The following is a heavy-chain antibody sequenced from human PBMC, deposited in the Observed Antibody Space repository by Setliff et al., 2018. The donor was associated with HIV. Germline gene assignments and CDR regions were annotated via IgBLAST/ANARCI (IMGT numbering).Heavy chain of an antibody. CDR3: ARVRSVGYSRAWYAPGAY. D-gene: IGHD6-19*01. CDR1: GFIFSTYW. CDR2: INSDGSGT. J-gene: IGHJ4*02. V-gene: IGHV3-74*01. Sequence: PGGSLRLSCAASGFIFSTYWMHWVRQAPGKGLVWVSRINSDGSGTIYADSVKGRFTISRDNAENTLYLQMNSLRTEDTAVYYCARVRSVGYSRAWYAPGAYWGRGTLVTVSS.